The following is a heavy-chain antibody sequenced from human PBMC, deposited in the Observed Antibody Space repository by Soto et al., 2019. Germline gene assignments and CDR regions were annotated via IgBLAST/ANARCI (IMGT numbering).Heavy chain of an antibody. J-gene: IGHJ6*02. V-gene: IGHV5-10-1*01. D-gene: IGHD1-1*01. CDR2: IDPSDSYT. CDR3: ARLLGTTGTTSYYYYGMDV. Sequence: PGESLKISCNGSGYSFTSYWISWVRQMPGKGLEWMGRIDPSDSYTNYSPSFQGHVTISADKSISTAYLQWSSLKASDTAMYYCARLLGTTGTTSYYYYGMDVWGQGTTVTVSS. CDR1: GYSFTSYW.